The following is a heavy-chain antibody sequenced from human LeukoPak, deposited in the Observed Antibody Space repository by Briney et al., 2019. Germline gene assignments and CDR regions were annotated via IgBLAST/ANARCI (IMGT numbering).Heavy chain of an antibody. CDR1: GFTFSSHW. Sequence: PGGSLRLSCAASGFTFSSHWMHWVRQAPEKGLVGVAHINADGSGTYYAASVKGRFTISRDNAKNTLYLQMNSLRAEDTAVYYCAKTRGLRGTYYFDYWGQGTLVTVSS. CDR2: INADGSGT. D-gene: IGHD3-16*01. J-gene: IGHJ4*02. CDR3: AKTRGLRGTYYFDY. V-gene: IGHV3-74*01.